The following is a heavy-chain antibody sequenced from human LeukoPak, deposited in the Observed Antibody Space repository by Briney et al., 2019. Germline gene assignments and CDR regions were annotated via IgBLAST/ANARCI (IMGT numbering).Heavy chain of an antibody. D-gene: IGHD6-19*01. CDR2: IYYSGST. Sequence: SETLSLTCTVSGGSISSSSYYWSWIRQPPGKGLEWIGYIYYSGSTNYNPSLKSRVTISVDTSKNQFSLKLSSVTAADTAVYYCAGGYSSGRVDYWGQGTLVTVSS. CDR3: AGGYSSGRVDY. J-gene: IGHJ4*02. V-gene: IGHV4-61*01. CDR1: GGSISSSSYY.